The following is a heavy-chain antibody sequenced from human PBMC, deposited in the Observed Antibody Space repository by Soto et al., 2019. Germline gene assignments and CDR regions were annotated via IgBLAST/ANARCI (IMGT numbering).Heavy chain of an antibody. V-gene: IGHV3-23*01. J-gene: IGHJ6*03. Sequence: GGSLRLSCAASGFTFSSYAMSWVRQAPGKGLEWVSAISGSGGSTYYADSVKGRFTISRDNSKNTLYLQMNSLRAEDTAVYYCAKDKCSSTSCHEEGYYYYMDVWGKGTTVTVSS. D-gene: IGHD2-2*01. CDR2: ISGSGGST. CDR1: GFTFSSYA. CDR3: AKDKCSSTSCHEEGYYYYMDV.